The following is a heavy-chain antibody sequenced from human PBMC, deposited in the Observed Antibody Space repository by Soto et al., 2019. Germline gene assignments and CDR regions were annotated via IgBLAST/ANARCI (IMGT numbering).Heavy chain of an antibody. CDR1: GASISSGDYY. D-gene: IGHD3-16*01. V-gene: IGHV4-31*03. CDR3: ATSPGDLYYYGMDV. Sequence: PSETRSLTCTVSGASISSGDYYWSWIRQHPGKGLEWIGSIYYSGNTYYNPSLQSRITISVDTSKNQFSLKLSSVTAADTAVYYCATSPGDLYYYGMDVGGQGTTVTVSS. CDR2: IYYSGNT. J-gene: IGHJ6*02.